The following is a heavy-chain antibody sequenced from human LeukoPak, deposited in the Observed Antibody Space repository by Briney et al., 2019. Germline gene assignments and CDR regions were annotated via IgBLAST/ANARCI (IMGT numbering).Heavy chain of an antibody. CDR3: ARLGYSYGNRKGNFDY. CDR1: GGSISSSSYY. Sequence: SETLSLTCTVSGGSISSSSYYWGWIRQPPGKGLEWIGSIYYSGSTYYNPSLKSRVTISVDTSKNQFSLKLSSVTAADTAVYYCARLGYSYGNRKGNFDYWGRGTLVTVSS. D-gene: IGHD5-18*01. V-gene: IGHV4-39*01. J-gene: IGHJ4*02. CDR2: IYYSGST.